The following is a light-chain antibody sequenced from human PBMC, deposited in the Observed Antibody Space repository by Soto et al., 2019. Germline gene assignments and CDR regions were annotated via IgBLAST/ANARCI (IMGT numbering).Light chain of an antibody. Sequence: ETVLTQSPGTLSLSPGERATLSCRASSAVSSIYLAWYQQKPGQAPSLLIYGASSRATGIPDRFSGSGSGTDFTLTISRLEPEDFAVYYCQQYGSSPTTFGQGTKVDIK. CDR2: GAS. V-gene: IGKV3-20*01. CDR1: SAVSSIY. CDR3: QQYGSSPTT. J-gene: IGKJ1*01.